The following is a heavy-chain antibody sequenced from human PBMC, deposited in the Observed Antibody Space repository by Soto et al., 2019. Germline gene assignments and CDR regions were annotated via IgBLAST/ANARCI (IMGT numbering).Heavy chain of an antibody. CDR1: GGSISSYY. Sequence: SETLSLTCTVSGGSISSYYWSWIRQPPGKGLEWIGYIYYSGSTNYNPSLKSRVTISVDTSKNQFSLKLSSVTAADTAVYYCARDGGFCYYDCGYKEVIAFWGQGTPVTVSS. J-gene: IGHJ4*03. V-gene: IGHV4-59*01. CDR3: ARDGGFCYYDCGYKEVIAF. CDR2: IYYSGST. D-gene: IGHD3-9*01.